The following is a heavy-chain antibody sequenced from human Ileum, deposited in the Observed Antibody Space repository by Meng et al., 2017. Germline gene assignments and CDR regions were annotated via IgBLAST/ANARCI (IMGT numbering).Heavy chain of an antibody. CDR2: IYHSGLV. CDR3: AANSGKKMHS. J-gene: IGHJ4*02. CDR1: GDSISTTNW. D-gene: IGHD4-23*01. Sequence: VQLQASGPGLVKPSGTLSLTCAVSGDSISTTNWWNWVRQPPGEGLEWIGEIYHSGLVNYNLSLKSRVTLSIDKSKNQFSLKLISVTAADTGVYYCAANSGKKMHSWGQGTLVTVSS. V-gene: IGHV4-4*02.